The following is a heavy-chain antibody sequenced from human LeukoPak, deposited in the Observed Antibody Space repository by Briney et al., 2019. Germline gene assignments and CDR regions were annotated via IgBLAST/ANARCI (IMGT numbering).Heavy chain of an antibody. J-gene: IGHJ6*02. CDR1: GFTFSSYG. CDR2: ISYDGSNK. Sequence: GGSLRLSCAASGFTFSSYGMHWVRQAPGKGLEWVGVISYDGSNKYYADSVKGRFTISRDNSKNTLYLQMNSLRAEDTAVYYCAKVRGPPAANYYYGMDVWGQGTTVTVSS. D-gene: IGHD2-2*01. CDR3: AKVRGPPAANYYYGMDV. V-gene: IGHV3-30*18.